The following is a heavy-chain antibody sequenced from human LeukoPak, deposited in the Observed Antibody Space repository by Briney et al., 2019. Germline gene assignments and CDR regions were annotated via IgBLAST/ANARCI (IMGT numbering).Heavy chain of an antibody. Sequence: SETLSLTCTVSGGSISSSSYYWGWIRQPPGKGLEWIGSIYYSGSTYYNPSLKSRVTISLDTSKNQFSLKLSSVTAADTAVYYCARGVEGTTIGHYFDYWGQGTLVTVSS. J-gene: IGHJ4*02. V-gene: IGHV4-39*07. CDR3: ARGVEGTTIGHYFDY. CDR1: GGSISSSSYY. CDR2: IYYSGST. D-gene: IGHD1-26*01.